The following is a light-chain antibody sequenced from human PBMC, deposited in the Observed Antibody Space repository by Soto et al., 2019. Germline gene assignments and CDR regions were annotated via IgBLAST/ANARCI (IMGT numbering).Light chain of an antibody. V-gene: IGKV3-11*01. CDR3: HQRQSWPRT. J-gene: IGKJ1*01. CDR1: QYINTR. Sequence: TLSSFPGDRVTLSCRASQYINTRLAWYQHRPGQAPRLLIYQTSIRAAGIPARFSASGSGTDFTLTISDVQPEDFALYYCHQRQSWPRTFGQGTKVDNK. CDR2: QTS.